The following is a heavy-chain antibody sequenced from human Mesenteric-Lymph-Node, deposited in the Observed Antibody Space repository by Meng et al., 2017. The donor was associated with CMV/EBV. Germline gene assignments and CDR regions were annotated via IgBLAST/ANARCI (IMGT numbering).Heavy chain of an antibody. D-gene: IGHD3-10*01. CDR1: GFTLSTYY. J-gene: IGHJ4*02. CDR2: IYRGGET. Sequence: CEASGFTLSTYYMSWVRQAPGKGLEWVSVIYRGGETFYADSVKGRFTISRDNSKNTLYLQVNSLRDDDTAVYYCAKVAMIRGVVFDLWGQGTLVTVSS. V-gene: IGHV3-53*01. CDR3: AKVAMIRGVVFDL.